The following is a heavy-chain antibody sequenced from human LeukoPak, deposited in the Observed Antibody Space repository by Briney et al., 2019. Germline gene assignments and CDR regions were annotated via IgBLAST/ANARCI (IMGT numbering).Heavy chain of an antibody. CDR1: GFTFSSYW. Sequence: GGSLRLSCAASGFTFSSYWMSWVRQAPGKGLEWVANIKQDGSEKYYVDCVKGRFTISRDNAKNSLYLQMNSLRAKDTAVYYCARAGVYGTMVRGVISYFDYWGQGTLVTVSS. J-gene: IGHJ4*02. V-gene: IGHV3-7*01. D-gene: IGHD3-10*01. CDR3: ARAGVYGTMVRGVISYFDY. CDR2: IKQDGSEK.